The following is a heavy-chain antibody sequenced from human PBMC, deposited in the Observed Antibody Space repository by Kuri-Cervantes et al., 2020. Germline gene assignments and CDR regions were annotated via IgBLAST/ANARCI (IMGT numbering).Heavy chain of an antibody. Sequence: ASVKVSCKASGYTFTSYGISWVRQAPGQGLEWMGWISAYNGNTNYAQKLQGRVTMTTDTSTSTAYMELRSLRSDDTAVYYCARGPGFEVVIMPTHYMDVWGKGTTVTVSS. J-gene: IGHJ6*03. CDR3: ARGPGFEVVIMPTHYMDV. D-gene: IGHD3-3*01. CDR2: ISAYNGNT. V-gene: IGHV1-18*01. CDR1: GYTFTSYG.